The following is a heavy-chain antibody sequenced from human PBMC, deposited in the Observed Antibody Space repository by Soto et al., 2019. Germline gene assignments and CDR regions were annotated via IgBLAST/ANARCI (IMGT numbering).Heavy chain of an antibody. CDR1: GFTFSTYA. D-gene: IGHD3-3*01. J-gene: IGHJ4*02. CDR2: SSGSGGST. CDR3: AKDGSYYDFDY. V-gene: IGHV3-23*01. Sequence: PGGSLRLSCAASGFTFSTYAMSWVRQAPGKGLEWVSSSSGSGGSTYYADSVKGRFTISRDNSKNTLYLRMDSLRAEDTAVYYCAKDGSYYDFDYWGQGSLVTVSS.